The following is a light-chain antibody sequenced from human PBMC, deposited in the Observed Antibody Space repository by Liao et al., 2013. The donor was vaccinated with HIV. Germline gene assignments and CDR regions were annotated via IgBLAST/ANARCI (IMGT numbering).Light chain of an antibody. CDR2: YDS. CDR3: QAWDSNTVV. Sequence: SYVLTQPPSVSVAPGQTATITCGGHNIGSKSVHWYQQRPGQAPVLVIHYDSARPSGIPERFSGSNSVNTATLTISTVEAGDEADYYCQAWDSNTVVFGGGTKLTVL. CDR1: NIGSKS. J-gene: IGLJ2*01. V-gene: IGLV3-21*01.